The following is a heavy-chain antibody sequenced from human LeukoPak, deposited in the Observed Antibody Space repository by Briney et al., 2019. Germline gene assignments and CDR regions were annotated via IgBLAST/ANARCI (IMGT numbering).Heavy chain of an antibody. CDR2: ISTYNGNT. Sequence: GASVKVFCKASGYTFTNYAINWVRQAPGQGLEWMGWISTYNGNTNYAQKFQGRVTLTTDTSTSTAYMEVMSLRSDDTAVYYCAKDLHCSSTSCYGVYYYGMDVWGQGTTVTVSS. CDR1: GYTFTNYA. J-gene: IGHJ6*02. V-gene: IGHV1-18*01. D-gene: IGHD2-2*01. CDR3: AKDLHCSSTSCYGVYYYGMDV.